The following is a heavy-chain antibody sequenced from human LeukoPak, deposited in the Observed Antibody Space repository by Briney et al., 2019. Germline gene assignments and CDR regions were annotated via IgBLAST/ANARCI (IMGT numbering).Heavy chain of an antibody. J-gene: IGHJ5*02. Sequence: PGGSLRLSCAASGFTFSSYGMHGVRQAPGKGREWVAFIRYDGSNKYYADSVKGRFTISRDNSKNTLYLQMNSLRAEDTAVYYCARLWFGEGSFDWFDPWGQGTLVAVSS. CDR3: ARLWFGEGSFDWFDP. V-gene: IGHV3-30*02. CDR2: IRYDGSNK. D-gene: IGHD3-10*01. CDR1: GFTFSSYG.